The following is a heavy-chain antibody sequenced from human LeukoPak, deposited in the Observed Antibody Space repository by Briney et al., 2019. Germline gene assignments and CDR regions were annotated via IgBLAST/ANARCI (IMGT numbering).Heavy chain of an antibody. CDR2: ISYDGSNK. J-gene: IGHJ3*02. Sequence: PGGSLRLSCAASGFTFSSYAMHWVRQAPGKGLEWVAVISYDGSNKYYADSVKGRFTISRDNSKNTLYLQMNSLRSDDTAVYYCTRGYCSSASCYLSSIDAFDIWGQGTMVTVSS. CDR3: TRGYCSSASCYLSSIDAFDI. V-gene: IGHV3-30-3*01. CDR1: GFTFSSYA. D-gene: IGHD2-2*01.